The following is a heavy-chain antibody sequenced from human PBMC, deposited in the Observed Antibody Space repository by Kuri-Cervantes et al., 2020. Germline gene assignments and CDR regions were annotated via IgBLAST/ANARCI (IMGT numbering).Heavy chain of an antibody. D-gene: IGHD2-21*01. J-gene: IGHJ6*02. Sequence: GGSLRLSCAASGFTFSSYGMHWVRQAPGKGLEWVAVISYDGSNKYYADSVKGRFTISRDNAKNSLYLQMNSLRAEDTAAYYCAKYYCGGDCYGMDVWGQGTTVTVSS. V-gene: IGHV3-30*18. CDR2: ISYDGSNK. CDR3: AKYYCGGDCYGMDV. CDR1: GFTFSSYG.